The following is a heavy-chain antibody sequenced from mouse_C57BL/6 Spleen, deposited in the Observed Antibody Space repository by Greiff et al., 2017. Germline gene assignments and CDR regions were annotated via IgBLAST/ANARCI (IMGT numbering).Heavy chain of an antibody. CDR1: GYTFTSYT. V-gene: IGHV1-4*01. CDR3: ARYYGSSYYAMDY. D-gene: IGHD1-1*01. CDR2: INPSSGYT. J-gene: IGHJ4*01. Sequence: QVQLQQSGAELARPGASVKMSCKASGYTFTSYTMHWVKQRPGQGLEWIGYINPSSGYTKYNQKFKDKATLTADKSSSTAYMQLSSLTSEDSAVDYCARYYGSSYYAMDYWGQGTSVTVSS.